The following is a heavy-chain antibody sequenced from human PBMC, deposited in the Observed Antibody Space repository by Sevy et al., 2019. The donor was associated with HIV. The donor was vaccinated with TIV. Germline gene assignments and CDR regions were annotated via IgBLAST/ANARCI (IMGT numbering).Heavy chain of an antibody. J-gene: IGHJ6*02. CDR2: TYYRSKWYN. Sequence: KQSQTLSLTCAISGDRVSSNSAAWNWIRQSPSRGLEWLGRTYYRSKWYNDYAVSVKSRITIKPDTSKNQFSLQLNSVTPEDTAVYYCARARGIVVVPAARRALGMDVWGQGTTVTVSS. D-gene: IGHD2-2*01. V-gene: IGHV6-1*01. CDR3: ARARGIVVVPAARRALGMDV. CDR1: GDRVSSNSAA.